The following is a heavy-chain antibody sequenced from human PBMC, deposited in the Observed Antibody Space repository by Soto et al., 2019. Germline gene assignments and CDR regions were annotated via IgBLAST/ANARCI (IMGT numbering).Heavy chain of an antibody. CDR1: GYSLTSYW. CDR3: ARLTYYYDSSGYNYFDY. CDR2: IDPSDSYT. Sequence: PGESLKISCKGSGYSLTSYWISWVRQMPGKGLEWMGRIDPSDSYTNYSPSFQGHVTISADKSISTAYLQWSSLKASDTAMYYCARLTYYYDSSGYNYFDYWGQGTLVTAPQ. V-gene: IGHV5-10-1*01. D-gene: IGHD3-22*01. J-gene: IGHJ4*02.